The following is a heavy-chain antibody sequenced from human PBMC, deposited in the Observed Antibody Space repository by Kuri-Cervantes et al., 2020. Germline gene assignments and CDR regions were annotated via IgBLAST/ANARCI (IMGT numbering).Heavy chain of an antibody. CDR3: ARLSGEDIVVVPAAIGEPFDY. V-gene: IGHV3-21*05. D-gene: IGHD2-2*02. Sequence: GESLKISCAASGFTFSSYEMNWVRQAPGKGLEWVSYISSSSSYIYYADSVKGRFTISRDNAKNSLYLQMNSLRAEDTAVYYCARLSGEDIVVVPAAIGEPFDYWGQGTLVTVSS. J-gene: IGHJ4*02. CDR1: GFTFSSYE. CDR2: ISSSSSYI.